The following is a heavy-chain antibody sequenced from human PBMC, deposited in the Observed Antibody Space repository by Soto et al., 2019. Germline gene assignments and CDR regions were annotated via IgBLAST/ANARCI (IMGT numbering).Heavy chain of an antibody. V-gene: IGHV3-23*01. CDR3: GNLSGTSCYAPLDY. D-gene: IGHD2-15*01. J-gene: IGHJ4*02. CDR2: IAGDSATA. CDR1: GFTFSNYA. Sequence: EVQLLESGGGLVQPGGSLRLSCAASGFTFSNYAMSWVRQAPGKGLEWVSAIAGDSATAYYTDSVKGRFTISRDNSKNTLYLEVNSLRAEDTAVYYCGNLSGTSCYAPLDYWGQGTLVTVSS.